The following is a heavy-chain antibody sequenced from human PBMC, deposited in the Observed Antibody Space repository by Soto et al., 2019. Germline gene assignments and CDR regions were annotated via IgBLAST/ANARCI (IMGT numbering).Heavy chain of an antibody. J-gene: IGHJ6*02. CDR3: AKALIPPYCSGGSCYYHYYYGMDV. CDR1: GFTFSSYA. V-gene: IGHV3-23*01. D-gene: IGHD2-15*01. CDR2: ISGSGGST. Sequence: TGGSLRLSCAASGFTFSSYAMSWVRQAPGKGLEWVSAISGSGGSTYYADSVKGRFTISRDNPKNTLYLQMNSLRAEDTAVYYCAKALIPPYCSGGSCYYHYYYGMDVWDQGTTVTVSS.